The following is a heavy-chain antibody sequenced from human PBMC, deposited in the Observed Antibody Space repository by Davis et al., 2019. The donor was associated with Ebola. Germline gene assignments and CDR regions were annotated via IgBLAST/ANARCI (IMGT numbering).Heavy chain of an antibody. D-gene: IGHD2-2*01. V-gene: IGHV4-39*07. Sequence: MPSETLSLTCTVSGGSVSSGSYYWSWIRQPPGKGLEWIGEINHSGSTNYNPSLKSRVTISVDRSKNQFSLKLSSVTAADTAVYYCARDTNPYGMDVWGQGTTVTVSS. J-gene: IGHJ6*02. CDR3: ARDTNPYGMDV. CDR1: GGSVSSGSYY. CDR2: INHSGST.